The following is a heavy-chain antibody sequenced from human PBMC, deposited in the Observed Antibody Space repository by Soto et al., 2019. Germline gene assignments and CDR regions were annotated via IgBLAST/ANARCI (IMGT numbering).Heavy chain of an antibody. D-gene: IGHD5-12*01. CDR2: ISSDGTNE. V-gene: IGHV3-30*03. J-gene: IGHJ4*02. CDR3: VRYSGYDYFLDY. CDR1: GFTFSNTA. Sequence: ESGGGVVPPGNSLRLSCAASGFTFSNTAMHWVRQAPGKGPEWVAVISSDGTNEYYGDSVKGRFTISRDNSKRTLYLQMNSLRSEDTAVYYCVRYSGYDYFLDYWGQGTLVTVSS.